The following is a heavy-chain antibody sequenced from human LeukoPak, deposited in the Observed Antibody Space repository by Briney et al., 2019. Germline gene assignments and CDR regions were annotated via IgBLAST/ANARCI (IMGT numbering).Heavy chain of an antibody. CDR1: DGSISSYY. CDR2: IYTTVST. Sequence: SETLSLTCTVSDGSISSYYWTWIRQPPGKGLEWIGYIYTTVSTGYNPSLKTRVSISLDTSKNQFSLNLGPVTAADTGVYYCARGRSVDSGGPILDYWGQGTLVTVSS. D-gene: IGHD1-26*01. J-gene: IGHJ4*02. V-gene: IGHV4-4*09. CDR3: ARGRSVDSGGPILDY.